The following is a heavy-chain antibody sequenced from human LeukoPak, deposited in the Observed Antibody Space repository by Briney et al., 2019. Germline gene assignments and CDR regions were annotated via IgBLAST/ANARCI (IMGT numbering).Heavy chain of an antibody. CDR3: VREEGLFDI. J-gene: IGHJ3*02. CDR2: IYYSGST. Sequence: PSETLSLTCTVSGGSISSSSYYWGWIRQPPGKGLEWIGSIYYSGSTYYNPSLKSRVTISVDTSKNQFSLKLSSVTAADTAVYYCVREEGLFDIWGQGTMVTVSS. V-gene: IGHV4-39*07. CDR1: GGSISSSSYY.